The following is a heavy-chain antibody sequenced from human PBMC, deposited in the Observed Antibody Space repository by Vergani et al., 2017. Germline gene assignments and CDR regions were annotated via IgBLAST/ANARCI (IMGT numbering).Heavy chain of an antibody. D-gene: IGHD2-15*01. CDR1: GFTFSSYW. V-gene: IGHV3-7*01. CDR2: IKQDGSEK. J-gene: IGHJ4*02. Sequence: EVQLVESGGGLVQPGGSLRLSCAASGFTFSSYWMSWVRQAPGKGLEWVANIKQDGSEKYYVDSVKGRFTISRDNAKNSLYLQMNSLRAEDTAVYYCARASLGTPGGTYPDYWGQGTLVTVSS. CDR3: ARASLGTPGGTYPDY.